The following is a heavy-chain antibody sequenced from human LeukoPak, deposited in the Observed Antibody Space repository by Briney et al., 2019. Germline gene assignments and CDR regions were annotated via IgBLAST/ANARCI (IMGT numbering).Heavy chain of an antibody. Sequence: SETLSLTCTVSGGSVSNYYWSWIRQPPGKGLEWIGFTSYSESTNYNPSLKNRVTISLDTSTNQFSLRLSSVTAADTAVYYCAREGVDTDILFGGSNWFDPWGQGTPVTVSS. CDR1: GGSVSNYY. CDR2: TSYSEST. CDR3: AREGVDTDILFGGSNWFDP. J-gene: IGHJ5*02. D-gene: IGHD5-18*01. V-gene: IGHV4-59*02.